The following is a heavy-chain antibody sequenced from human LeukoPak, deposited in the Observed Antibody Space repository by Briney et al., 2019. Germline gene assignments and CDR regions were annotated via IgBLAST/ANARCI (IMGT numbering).Heavy chain of an antibody. CDR1: GFTFSNYG. CDR2: IQNDGSDK. Sequence: PGGSLRLSCAASGFTFSNYGMHWVRKAPDKGLEWVAFIQNDGSDKHYADSVEGRFTISRDNSKNTLYLQMNRLRAEDTAVYYCAKDRDILGAVYYFDYWGQGTLVTVSS. CDR3: AKDRDILGAVYYFDY. D-gene: IGHD1-26*01. V-gene: IGHV3-30*02. J-gene: IGHJ4*02.